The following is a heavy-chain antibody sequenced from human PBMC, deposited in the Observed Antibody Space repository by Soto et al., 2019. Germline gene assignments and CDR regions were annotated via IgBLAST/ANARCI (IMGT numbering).Heavy chain of an antibody. J-gene: IGHJ4*02. CDR2: IYYSGST. CDR1: GGSSSSYD. D-gene: IGHD5-12*01. CDR3: ARQGRGYSGYAIDY. V-gene: IGHV4-59*08. Sequence: SETMSVTCTVSGGSSSSYDWSWIRQPPGKGLEWIGYIYYSGSTNYNPSLKSRVTISVDTSKNQFSLKLSSVTAADTAVYYCARQGRGYSGYAIDYWGQGTLVTVSS.